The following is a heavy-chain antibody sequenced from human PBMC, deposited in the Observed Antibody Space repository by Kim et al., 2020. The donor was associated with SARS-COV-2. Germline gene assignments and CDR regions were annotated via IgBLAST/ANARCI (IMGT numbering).Heavy chain of an antibody. J-gene: IGHJ4*02. CDR2: DST. V-gene: IGHV3-23*01. D-gene: IGHD5-12*01. CDR3: VKGAWLDY. Sequence: DSTDYVSSLTGRFAVSRDSARTTLYLQMNSLRSDDTAIYYCVKGAWLDYWGPGTLVTVSS.